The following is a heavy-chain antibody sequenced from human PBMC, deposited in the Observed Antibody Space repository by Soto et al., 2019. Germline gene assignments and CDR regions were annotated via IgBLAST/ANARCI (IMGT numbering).Heavy chain of an antibody. CDR1: GFSLTTGRVG. CDR3: THRLVGSGQGY. J-gene: IGHJ4*02. CDR2: IHWNDDN. D-gene: IGHD2-15*01. Sequence: QITLEETGPTLVKPTQTLTLTCTFSGFSLTTGRVGVGWIRQPPGKALEWLAVIHWNDDNNYSPSLKSRLTITKDTSKNQVVLTLNNMDPVDTATYYCTHRLVGSGQGYWGQGTLVTVSS. V-gene: IGHV2-5*01.